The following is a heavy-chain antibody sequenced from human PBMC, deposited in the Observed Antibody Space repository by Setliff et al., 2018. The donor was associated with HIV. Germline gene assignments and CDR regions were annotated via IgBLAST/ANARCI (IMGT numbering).Heavy chain of an antibody. CDR2: IRYDGNNK. Sequence: GGSLRLSCAASGFTFSSYGMHWVRQAPGKGLEWVAFIRYDGNNKYYVDSVKGRFTISRDNSKNTPYLQMNSLRAEDTAVYYCAKADSWDLLPFDYWGQGTLVTVSS. V-gene: IGHV3-30*02. CDR1: GFTFSSYG. J-gene: IGHJ4*02. CDR3: AKADSWDLLPFDY. D-gene: IGHD1-26*01.